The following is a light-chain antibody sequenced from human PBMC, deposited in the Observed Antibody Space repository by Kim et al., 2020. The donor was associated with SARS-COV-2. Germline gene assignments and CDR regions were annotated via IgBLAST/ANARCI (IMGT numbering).Light chain of an antibody. CDR1: SGILDDWS. Sequence: TVTAACTRASGILDDWSVKWCQLRCGSDPTPVGYDEDQSPTVVSARFSGSIDNPSNSASLTISGLRTEDEADYYCQSYNRANVLFVGGTQLNVL. CDR3: QSYNRANVL. J-gene: IGLJ2*01. CDR2: DED. V-gene: IGLV6-57*02.